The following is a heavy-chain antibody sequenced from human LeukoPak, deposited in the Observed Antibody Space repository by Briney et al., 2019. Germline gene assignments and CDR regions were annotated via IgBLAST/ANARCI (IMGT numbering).Heavy chain of an antibody. D-gene: IGHD3-9*01. CDR1: GVSISSSEW. J-gene: IGHJ4*02. Sequence: SETLSLTCAVSGVSISSSEWWIWVRQPPGQGLEWIGEIHRDGRTRYNPSLKSRVTMSMDYSKDQFSLSVTSVTAADTAIYYCGKTDIYFNPIDYWGPGSLVTVSS. CDR3: GKTDIYFNPIDY. V-gene: IGHV4-4*02. CDR2: IHRDGRT.